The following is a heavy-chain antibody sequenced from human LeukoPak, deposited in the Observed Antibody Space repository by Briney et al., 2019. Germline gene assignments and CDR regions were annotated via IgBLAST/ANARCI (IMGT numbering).Heavy chain of an antibody. V-gene: IGHV3-66*02. D-gene: IGHD1-26*01. CDR3: ARSAIVPGDDY. Sequence: GRSLRLSCAASGFTVSSNYMSWVRQAPGKGLEWVSVIYSGGSTYYADSVKGRFAISRDNSKNTLYLQMNSLRAEDTAVYYCARSAIVPGDDYWGQGTLVTVSS. J-gene: IGHJ4*02. CDR2: IYSGGST. CDR1: GFTVSSNY.